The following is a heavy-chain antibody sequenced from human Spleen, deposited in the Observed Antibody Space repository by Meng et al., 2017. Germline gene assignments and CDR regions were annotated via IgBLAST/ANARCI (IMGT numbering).Heavy chain of an antibody. CDR1: GFTFSDYY. CDR2: ISGSGGST. Sequence: GGSLRLSCAASGFTFSDYYMSWIRQAPGKGLEWVSAISGSGGSTYYADSVKGRFTISRDNSKNTLYLQMNSLRAEDTAVYYCAKTVDGGELLNFFDYWGQGTLVTVSS. V-gene: IGHV3-23*01. D-gene: IGHD1-26*01. CDR3: AKTVDGGELLNFFDY. J-gene: IGHJ4*02.